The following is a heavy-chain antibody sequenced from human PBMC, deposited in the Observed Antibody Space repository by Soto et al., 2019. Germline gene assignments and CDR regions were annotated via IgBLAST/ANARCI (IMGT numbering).Heavy chain of an antibody. CDR3: ARRFGKYYFDY. J-gene: IGHJ4*02. CDR1: GGTFSSYA. CDR2: IIPIFGTA. D-gene: IGHD3-10*01. V-gene: IGHV1-69*13. Sequence: ASVKVSCKASGGTFSSYAISWVRQAPGQGLEWMGGIIPIFGTANYAQKFQGRVTITEDESTSTAYMELSSLRSEDTVVYYCARRFGKYYFDYWGQGTLVTVSS.